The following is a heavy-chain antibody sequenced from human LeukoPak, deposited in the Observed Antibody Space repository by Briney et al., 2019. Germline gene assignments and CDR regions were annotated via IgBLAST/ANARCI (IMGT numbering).Heavy chain of an antibody. CDR2: MNPNSGNT. CDR3: ARGEWKQPIHVGY. J-gene: IGHJ4*02. D-gene: IGHD6-13*01. V-gene: IGHV1-8*01. CDR1: GYTFTSYD. Sequence: GASVKVSCKASGYTFTSYDISWVRQATGQGLEWMGWMNPNSGNTGYAQKFQGRVTMTRNTSISTAYMELSSLRSEDTAVYYCARGEWKQPIHVGYWGQGTLVTVSS.